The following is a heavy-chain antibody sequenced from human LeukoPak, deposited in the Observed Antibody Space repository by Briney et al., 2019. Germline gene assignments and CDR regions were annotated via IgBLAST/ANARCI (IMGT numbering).Heavy chain of an antibody. J-gene: IGHJ4*02. Sequence: ASVKVSCKVSGYTLTELSMHWVRQAPGKGLEWMGGFDPEDGETIYAQKFQGRVTMTEGTSTDTAYMELSSLRSEDTAVYYCATAAGLDPIFDYWGQGTLVTVSS. V-gene: IGHV1-24*01. CDR1: GYTLTELS. CDR3: ATAAGLDPIFDY. D-gene: IGHD6-13*01. CDR2: FDPEDGET.